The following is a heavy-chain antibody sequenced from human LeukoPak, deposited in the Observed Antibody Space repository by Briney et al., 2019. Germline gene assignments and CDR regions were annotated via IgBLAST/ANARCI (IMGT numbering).Heavy chain of an antibody. CDR3: AKAIRTSCYGCNMDV. V-gene: IGHV3-23*01. CDR2: ISASGGST. D-gene: IGHD2-2*01. Sequence: GGSLRLSCAASGFSFSSYAMNWVRQAPGKGLEWVSTISASGGSTYHAVSVKGRFTISRDNSKNTLYLQMNTLRAEDTAVYYCAKAIRTSCYGCNMDVWGEGTTVTVSS. CDR1: GFSFSSYA. J-gene: IGHJ6*03.